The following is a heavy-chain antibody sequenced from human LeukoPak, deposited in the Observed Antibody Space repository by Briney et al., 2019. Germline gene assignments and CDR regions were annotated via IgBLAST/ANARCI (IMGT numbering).Heavy chain of an antibody. CDR1: GFTVSNNY. D-gene: IGHD6-19*01. CDR2: IYSSDNT. J-gene: IGHJ4*02. V-gene: IGHV3-53*01. Sequence: GGSLRLSCAASGFTVSNNYMSWVRQAPGKGLEWGSIIYSSDNTYYADSVKGRFTISRDNSKNTLFLQMNGLRAEDTAVYYCARGITNIAVGDYWGQGTLVTVSS. CDR3: ARGITNIAVGDY.